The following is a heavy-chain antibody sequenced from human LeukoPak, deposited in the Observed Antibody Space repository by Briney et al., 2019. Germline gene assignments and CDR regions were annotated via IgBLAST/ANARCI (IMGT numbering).Heavy chain of an antibody. D-gene: IGHD6-13*01. V-gene: IGHV4-4*07. Sequence: SETLSLTCTVSGGSISSYYWSWIRQPAGKGVEGMGRIYTSGSTNYNPSLKSRVTMSVDTSKNQFSLKLSSVTAADTAVYYCARGKTGSSSSRAQTIDYWGQGTLVTVSS. CDR3: ARGKTGSSSSRAQTIDY. J-gene: IGHJ4*02. CDR1: GGSISSYY. CDR2: IYTSGST.